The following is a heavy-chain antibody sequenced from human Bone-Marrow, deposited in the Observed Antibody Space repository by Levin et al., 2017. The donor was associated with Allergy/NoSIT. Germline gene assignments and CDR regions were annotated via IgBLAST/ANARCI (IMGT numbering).Heavy chain of an antibody. CDR1: GFTFSTYA. V-gene: IGHV3-23*01. CDR3: AKVLPVAGTFFGY. Sequence: GGSLRLSCAASGFTFSTYAMSWVRQAPGRGLEWVSRISDSGGITYYADSVKGRFIISRDNSKNTLYLQMNTLRAEDTAFYYCAKVLPVAGTFFGYWGQGTLVTVSS. CDR2: ISDSGGIT. D-gene: IGHD6-19*01. J-gene: IGHJ4*02.